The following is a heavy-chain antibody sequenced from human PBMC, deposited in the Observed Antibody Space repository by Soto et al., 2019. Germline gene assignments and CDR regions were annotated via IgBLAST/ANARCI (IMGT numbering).Heavy chain of an antibody. CDR2: ISGSGFKK. Sequence: LRLSCAASGFIFENFGMSLVRQAPGKGLEWISSISGSGFKKYYADSVKGRFTISRDNSKSTVYLELNNLSAEDTAVYHCAKNQGVELVPLATVDWFDPWGQGSVVTVSS. CDR1: GFIFENFG. J-gene: IGHJ5*02. D-gene: IGHD1-26*01. CDR3: AKNQGVELVPLATVDWFDP. V-gene: IGHV3-23*01.